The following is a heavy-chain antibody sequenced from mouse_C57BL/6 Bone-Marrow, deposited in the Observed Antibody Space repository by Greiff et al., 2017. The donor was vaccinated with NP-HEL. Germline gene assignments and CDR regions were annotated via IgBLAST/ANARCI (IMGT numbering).Heavy chain of an antibody. D-gene: IGHD1-1*01. Sequence: QVTLKESGPGILQPSQTLSLTCSFSGFSLSTFGMGVGWIRQPSGKGLEWLAHIWWDDDTYYNPALKSRLTIPKDTSKNQVFLKISNVDTAVTATYYCARMSLYGSGYAMDYWGQGTSVTVSS. CDR1: GFSLSTFGMG. V-gene: IGHV8-8*01. J-gene: IGHJ4*01. CDR3: ARMSLYGSGYAMDY. CDR2: IWWDDDT.